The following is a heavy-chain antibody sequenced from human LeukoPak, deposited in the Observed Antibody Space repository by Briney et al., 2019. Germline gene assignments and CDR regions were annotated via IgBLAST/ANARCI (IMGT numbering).Heavy chain of an antibody. J-gene: IGHJ5*02. Sequence: SETLSLTCAVYGGSFSGYYWSCIRQPPGKGLEWIGEINHSGSTNYNPSLKSRVTISVDTSKNQFSLKLSSVTAADTAVYYCARKTVIRWFDPWGQGTLVTVSS. D-gene: IGHD4-23*01. CDR1: GGSFSGYY. CDR2: INHSGST. CDR3: ARKTVIRWFDP. V-gene: IGHV4-34*01.